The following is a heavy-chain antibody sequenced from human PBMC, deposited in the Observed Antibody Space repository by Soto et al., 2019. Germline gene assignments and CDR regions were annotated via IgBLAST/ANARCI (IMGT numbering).Heavy chain of an antibody. J-gene: IGHJ6*02. Sequence: SETLSLTCDVSGGSLSRNNWWSWVRQPPGKGLEWIGEIYYTKSTNYSPSHKSRVTISVDKSKNQFSLKLSSVTAADTALYYCASTFHGSRVYGMDVWGQGTMVTVSS. CDR1: GGSLSRNNW. CDR2: IYYTKST. D-gene: IGHD3-10*01. CDR3: ASTFHGSRVYGMDV. V-gene: IGHV4-4*02.